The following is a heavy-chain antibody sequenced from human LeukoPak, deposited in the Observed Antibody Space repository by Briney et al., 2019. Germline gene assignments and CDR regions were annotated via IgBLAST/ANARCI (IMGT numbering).Heavy chain of an antibody. J-gene: IGHJ6*03. CDR2: ISGSGGST. V-gene: IGHV3-23*01. D-gene: IGHD3-10*01. CDR3: VRWYGGSGLENCYYYTDV. CDR1: GFTFSSYG. Sequence: PGGTLRLSCAASGFTFSSYGMSWVRQAPGKGLEWVSAISGSGGSTYYADSVKGRFTISRDNSKNTLYLQMNSLRAEDTAVYYCVRWYGGSGLENCYYYTDVWGKGTTVTTSS.